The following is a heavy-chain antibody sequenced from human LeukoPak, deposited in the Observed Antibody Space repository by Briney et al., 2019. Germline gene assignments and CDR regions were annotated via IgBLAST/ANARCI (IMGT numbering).Heavy chain of an antibody. CDR2: VSYSGGKT. Sequence: GGSLRLSCLASGFTFSNYAMSWVRQAPGKGLEWVSSVSYSGGKTYYADSVKGRFTISRDDSKNTLYLQMNSLRAEDTAVYYCANMKRGIAVVGFDFWGQGTLVAVSS. J-gene: IGHJ4*02. CDR3: ANMKRGIAVVGFDF. D-gene: IGHD6-19*01. V-gene: IGHV3-23*01. CDR1: GFTFSNYA.